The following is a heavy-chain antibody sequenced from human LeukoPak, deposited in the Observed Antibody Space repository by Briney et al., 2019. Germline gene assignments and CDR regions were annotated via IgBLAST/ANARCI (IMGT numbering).Heavy chain of an antibody. CDR1: GGTFSSYA. J-gene: IGHJ4*02. CDR3: ARDSSGYYAALDFDY. Sequence: SVKVSCKASGGTFSSYAISWVRQAPGQGLEWMGGIIPIFGTANYAQKLQGRVTMTTDTSTSTAYMELRSLRSDDTAVYYCARDSSGYYAALDFDYWGQGTLVTVSS. CDR2: IIPIFGTA. V-gene: IGHV1-69*05. D-gene: IGHD3-22*01.